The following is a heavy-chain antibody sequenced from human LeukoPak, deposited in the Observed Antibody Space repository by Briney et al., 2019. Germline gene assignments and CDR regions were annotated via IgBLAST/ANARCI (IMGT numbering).Heavy chain of an antibody. CDR2: MNPNSGNT. Sequence: GASVKVSCKASGYTFTSYDVNWVRQATGQGLEWMGWMNPNSGNTGYAQKFQGRVTMTRDTSISTAYMELSRLRSDDTAVYYCARERGPQRVWFDPWGQGTLVTVSS. J-gene: IGHJ5*02. CDR3: ARERGPQRVWFDP. D-gene: IGHD2-2*01. CDR1: GYTFTSYD. V-gene: IGHV1-8*02.